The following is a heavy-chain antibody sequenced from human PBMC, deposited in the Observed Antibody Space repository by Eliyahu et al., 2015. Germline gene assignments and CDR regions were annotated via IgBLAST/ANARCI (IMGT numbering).Heavy chain of an antibody. CDR3: ARDSYSIRWFDP. CDR2: ISYDGTNK. CDR1: GFXFSNFF. J-gene: IGHJ5*02. V-gene: IGHV3-30*04. Sequence: QVQLVESGGGVVQPGESLXLSCAGSGFXFSNFFLNWVRQAPGKGLEWVAAISYDGTNKYYADSVEGRFTISRDNSRNTVYLQMNSLRPEDTSIYYCARDSYSIRWFDPWGRGTLVTVSS. D-gene: IGHD6-13*01.